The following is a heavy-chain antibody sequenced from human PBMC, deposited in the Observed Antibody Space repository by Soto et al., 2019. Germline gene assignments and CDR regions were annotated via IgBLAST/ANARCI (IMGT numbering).Heavy chain of an antibody. Sequence: QITLKESGPTLVKPTQTLTLTCTFSGFSLSTSGVGVGWIRQPPGEGLEWLTLIYWDDDRRYSPSLKTRLTITKDTSKNQVVLTMTNTDPVDTATYYCARYYFGSGLYFFDYWGQGTLVTVSS. D-gene: IGHD3-10*01. CDR2: IYWDDDR. CDR3: ARYYFGSGLYFFDY. V-gene: IGHV2-5*02. J-gene: IGHJ4*02. CDR1: GFSLSTSGVG.